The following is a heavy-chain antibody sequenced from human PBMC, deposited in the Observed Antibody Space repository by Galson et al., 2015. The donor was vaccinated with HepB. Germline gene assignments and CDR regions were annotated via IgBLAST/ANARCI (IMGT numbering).Heavy chain of an antibody. Sequence: SVKVSCKASGYTFTGYYMHWVRQAPGQGLEWMGWINPSSGGTNYAQKFQGRVTMTRDTSISTANMELSRLISDDTAVYYCARSVEGYYDILTGYYYFDYWGQGTLVTVSS. CDR2: INPSSGGT. CDR1: GYTFTGYY. D-gene: IGHD3-9*01. V-gene: IGHV1-2*02. CDR3: ARSVEGYYDILTGYYYFDY. J-gene: IGHJ4*02.